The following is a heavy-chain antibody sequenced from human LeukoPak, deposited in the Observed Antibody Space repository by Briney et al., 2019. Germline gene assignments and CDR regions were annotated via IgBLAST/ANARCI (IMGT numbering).Heavy chain of an antibody. CDR2: IIPIFGTA. V-gene: IGHV1-69*13. Sequence: SVKVSCKASGGTFSSYAISWVRQAPGQGLEWMGGIIPIFGTANYAQKFQGRVTITADESTSTAYMELSSLRSEDTAVYYCARGLGYCSGGSCYQWFNWFDPWGQGTLVTVSS. D-gene: IGHD2-15*01. CDR3: ARGLGYCSGGSCYQWFNWFDP. J-gene: IGHJ5*02. CDR1: GGTFSSYA.